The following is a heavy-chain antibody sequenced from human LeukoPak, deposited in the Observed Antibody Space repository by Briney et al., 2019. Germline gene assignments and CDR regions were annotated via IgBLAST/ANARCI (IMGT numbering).Heavy chain of an antibody. CDR3: GRSGRFFDWLSYR. V-gene: IGHV4-34*01. J-gene: IGHJ4*02. D-gene: IGHD3-9*01. CDR2: IDDSGGT. Sequence: SETLSLTCAVYGGSLSGYFWSWIRQPPGKGLEWVGEIDDSGGTNYNPSLKSRLTISMDTSRNQSSLQLTYFTAAATAIYYCGRSGRFFDWLSYRGGQGTLVTVPS. CDR1: GGSLSGYF.